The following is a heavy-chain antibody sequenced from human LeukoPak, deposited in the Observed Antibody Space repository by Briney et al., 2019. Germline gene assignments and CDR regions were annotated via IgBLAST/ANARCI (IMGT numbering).Heavy chain of an antibody. CDR3: AKDLHSSGWSARFDY. D-gene: IGHD6-19*01. Sequence: GGSLRLSYAPSGFTFSSYGMHWVRQAPGKGLEWVAFIRYDGSNKHYADSVKGRFTISRDNSKNTLYLQMNSLRAEDTAVYYCAKDLHSSGWSARFDYWGQGTLVTVSS. V-gene: IGHV3-30*02. CDR1: GFTFSSYG. J-gene: IGHJ4*02. CDR2: IRYDGSNK.